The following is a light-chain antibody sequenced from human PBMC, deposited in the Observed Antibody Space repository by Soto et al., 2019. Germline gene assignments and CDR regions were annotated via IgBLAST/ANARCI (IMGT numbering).Light chain of an antibody. CDR1: QSVSSNY. CDR2: GAS. J-gene: IGKJ5*01. V-gene: IGKV3-20*01. Sequence: EIVLTQSPGTLSLSPGERATLSCRASQSVSSNYLAWYQQKPGQAPRLLIYGASSRATAIPVRFSGSGSGTDFTLTISRLEPEDFAVYYCQQYGSSPITFGQGTRLEIK. CDR3: QQYGSSPIT.